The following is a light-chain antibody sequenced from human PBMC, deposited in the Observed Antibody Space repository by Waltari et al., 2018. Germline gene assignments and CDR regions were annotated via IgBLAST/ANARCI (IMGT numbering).Light chain of an antibody. V-gene: IGKV1-39*01. CDR3: QQTYSIPDT. Sequence: DIQLTQSQSSLSASIGDRITITCRTSQTISKFLNWYQQKRGKAPKLLISGASNLQSGDPLSFSGSGSETDFTLTISSLQPEDFATYYCQQTYSIPDTFGQGTNLEIK. J-gene: IGKJ2*01. CDR2: GAS. CDR1: QTISKF.